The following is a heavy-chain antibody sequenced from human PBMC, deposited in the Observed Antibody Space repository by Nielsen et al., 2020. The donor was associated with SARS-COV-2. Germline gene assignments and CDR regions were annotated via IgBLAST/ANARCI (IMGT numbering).Heavy chain of an antibody. D-gene: IGHD4-11*01. Sequence: GGSLRLSCAASGFTFSSDAMGWVRQAPGKGLEWVSGISGSGSTTYYVGSVRGRFTISRDSSNNTLYLHMNSLRAEDTAMYYCVKDTWVTAVTDFDYWGRGTLVTVSS. CDR2: ISGSGSTT. CDR1: GFTFSSDA. CDR3: VKDTWVTAVTDFDY. V-gene: IGHV3-23*01. J-gene: IGHJ4*02.